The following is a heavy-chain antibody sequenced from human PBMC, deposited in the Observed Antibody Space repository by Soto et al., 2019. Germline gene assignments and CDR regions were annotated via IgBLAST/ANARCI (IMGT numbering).Heavy chain of an antibody. V-gene: IGHV3-7*01. D-gene: IGHD3-10*01. CDR2: IKQDGSEK. CDR1: GFTFSSYW. CDR3: ARLYGSGSYSYYYYYYGMDV. Sequence: GGSLRLSCAASGFTFSSYWMSWVRQAPGKGLEWVADIKQDGSEKYYVDSVKGRFTISRDNAKNSLYLQMNSLRAEDTAVYYCARLYGSGSYSYYYYYYGMDVWGQGTTVTVS. J-gene: IGHJ6*02.